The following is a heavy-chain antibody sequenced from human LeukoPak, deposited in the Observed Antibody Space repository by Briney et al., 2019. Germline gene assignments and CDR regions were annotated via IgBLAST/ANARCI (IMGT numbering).Heavy chain of an antibody. CDR3: ARGGPYSSSWLYYFDY. D-gene: IGHD6-13*01. CDR2: ISSSSSYI. V-gene: IGHV3-21*01. Sequence: GGSLRLSCAASGFTFSSYSMNWVRQAPGKGLEWVSSISSSSSYIYYADSVKGRFTISRDNAKNSLYLQMSSLRAEDTAVYYCARGGPYSSSWLYYFDYWGQGTLVTVSS. J-gene: IGHJ4*02. CDR1: GFTFSSYS.